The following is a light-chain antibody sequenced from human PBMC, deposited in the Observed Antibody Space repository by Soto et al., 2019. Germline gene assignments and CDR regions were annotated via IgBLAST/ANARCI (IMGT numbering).Light chain of an antibody. CDR3: QHYGSALFT. CDR2: GAS. V-gene: IGKV3-20*01. CDR1: QSFSSSY. J-gene: IGKJ3*01. Sequence: EIVLTQSPGTLSLSPGERATLSCRASQSFSSSYLAWYQQKPGQAPRLLIYGASSRATGIPDRFSGSGSGTDFTLTSSSLEPEDFAVYYCQHYGSALFTFGAGTKVDVK.